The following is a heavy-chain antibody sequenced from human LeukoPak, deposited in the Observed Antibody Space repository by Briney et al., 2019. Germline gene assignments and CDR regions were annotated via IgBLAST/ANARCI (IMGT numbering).Heavy chain of an antibody. V-gene: IGHV1-69*13. CDR3: ARDRTKIYSSSSYYYYYMDV. CDR1: GGTFSSYA. CDR2: IIPIFGTA. Sequence: GASVKVSCKASGGTFSSYAISWVRQAPGQGLEWMGGIIPIFGTANYAQKFQGGVTITADESTSTAYMELSSLRSEDTAVYYCARDRTKIYSSSSYYYYYMDVWGKGTTVTVSS. J-gene: IGHJ6*03. D-gene: IGHD6-6*01.